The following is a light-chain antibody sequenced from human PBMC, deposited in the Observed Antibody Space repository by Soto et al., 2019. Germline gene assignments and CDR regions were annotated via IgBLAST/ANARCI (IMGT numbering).Light chain of an antibody. CDR1: QSVSSK. CDR3: QQYNSWLWT. CDR2: GAS. J-gene: IGKJ1*01. V-gene: IGKV3-15*01. Sequence: EIVMTQSPATLSVSPGEGSTLSCMASQSVSSKLAWYQQKPGQAPRLLIYGASTRATGIPARFSGSGSGTEFTLIISSLQSEDSAVYYCQQYNSWLWTVGPGTKVEIK.